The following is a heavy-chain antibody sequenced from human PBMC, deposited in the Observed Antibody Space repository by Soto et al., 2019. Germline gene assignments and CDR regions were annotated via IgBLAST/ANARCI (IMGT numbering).Heavy chain of an antibody. V-gene: IGHV1-2*02. J-gene: IGHJ5*02. Sequence: ASVKVSCKASGYTITDNYLHWVRQAPGQGLEWMGWINPNSGGTNYAQTFQGRVTVTRDTSISTAYMELSRLRSDDTAVFYCARAPKVYGSSLATWGQGTPVTVSS. CDR2: INPNSGGT. D-gene: IGHD6-19*01. CDR1: GYTITDNY. CDR3: ARAPKVYGSSLAT.